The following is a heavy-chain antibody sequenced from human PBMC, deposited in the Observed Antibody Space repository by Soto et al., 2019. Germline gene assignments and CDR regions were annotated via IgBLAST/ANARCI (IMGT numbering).Heavy chain of an antibody. CDR2: ISSSGSTI. Sequence: PGGSLRLSCAASGFTLSSYSMNWVRQAPGKGLEWVSYISSSGSTIYYADSVKGRFTISRDNAKNSLYLQMNSLRDEDTAVYYCARDLRMVYAIDFDYWGQGTLVTVSS. J-gene: IGHJ4*02. CDR1: GFTLSSYS. D-gene: IGHD2-8*01. V-gene: IGHV3-48*02. CDR3: ARDLRMVYAIDFDY.